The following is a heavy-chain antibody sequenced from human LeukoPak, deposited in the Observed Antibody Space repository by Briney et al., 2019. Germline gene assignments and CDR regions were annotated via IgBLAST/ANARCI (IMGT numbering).Heavy chain of an antibody. CDR2: LSGGSSNT. CDR3: TRLIPRGPFDI. CDR1: GFTFSDFA. J-gene: IGHJ3*02. V-gene: IGHV3-23*01. Sequence: GGSLRLSCVASGFTFSDFAMSWVRQAPGKGLEWVSSLSGGSSNTYSADSVKGRFTISRDNSGNTLYLQMNSLRGEDTAVYYCTRLIPRGPFDIWGQGTLVTVSS. D-gene: IGHD3-16*01.